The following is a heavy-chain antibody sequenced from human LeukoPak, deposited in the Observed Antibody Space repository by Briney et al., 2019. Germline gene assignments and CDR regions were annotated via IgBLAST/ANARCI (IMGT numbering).Heavy chain of an antibody. Sequence: GGSLRLSCAASGFTFSNAWMSWVRQAPGKGLVWVSRINSDGSSTSYADSVKGRFTISRDNSKNTLYLEVISLTAEDTAVYYCAKDDAWLRFGEWSQGTLVTVSS. J-gene: IGHJ4*02. CDR1: GFTFSNAW. CDR2: INSDGSST. D-gene: IGHD3-10*01. V-gene: IGHV3-74*01. CDR3: AKDDAWLRFGE.